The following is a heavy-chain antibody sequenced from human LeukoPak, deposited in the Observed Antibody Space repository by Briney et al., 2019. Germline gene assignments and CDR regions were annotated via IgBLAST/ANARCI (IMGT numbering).Heavy chain of an antibody. CDR2: ISSSSSYI. V-gene: IGHV3-21*01. Sequence: PGGSLRLSCEASGFTFSTYTMNWVRQAPGKGLEWVSSISSSSSYIYYADSVKGRFTISRDNAKNSLYLQMNSLRAEATAVYCCASLSRWSVDYWGQGTLVTVSS. J-gene: IGHJ4*02. CDR3: ASLSRWSVDY. CDR1: GFTFSTYT. D-gene: IGHD6-13*01.